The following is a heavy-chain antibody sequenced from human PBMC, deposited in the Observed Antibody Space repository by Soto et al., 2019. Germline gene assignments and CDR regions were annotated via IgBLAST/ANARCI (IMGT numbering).Heavy chain of an antibody. V-gene: IGHV4-59*01. J-gene: IGHJ6*02. D-gene: IGHD3-9*01. CDR2: IYYSGGT. CDR3: ARDLATGNYYYYGMDV. CDR1: GGSISSYY. Sequence: SETLSLTCTVSGGSISSYYWSWIRQPPGKGLEWIGYIYYSGGTNYNPSLKSRVTISVDTSKNQFSLKLSSVTAADTAVYYCARDLATGNYYYYGMDVWGQGTTVTVSS.